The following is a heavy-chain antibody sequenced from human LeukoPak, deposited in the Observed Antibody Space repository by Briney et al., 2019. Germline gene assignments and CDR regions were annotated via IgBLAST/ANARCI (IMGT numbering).Heavy chain of an antibody. J-gene: IGHJ6*02. Sequence: GGSLRLSCAASGFSFRDYGMHWVRQAPGKGLEWVAVISDDGSNNDDADSVKGRFTISRDNSKNTLYLQMNSLRVEDTAVYYCAKDLGRSRFAYYGMDVCGQGTTVIVSS. CDR2: ISDDGSNN. CDR3: AKDLGRSRFAYYGMDV. D-gene: IGHD3-16*01. CDR1: GFSFRDYG. V-gene: IGHV3-30*18.